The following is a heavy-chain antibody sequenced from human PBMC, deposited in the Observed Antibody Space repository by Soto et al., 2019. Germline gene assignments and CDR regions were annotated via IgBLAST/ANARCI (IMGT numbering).Heavy chain of an antibody. CDR1: GFTFSSHA. J-gene: IGHJ4*02. CDR3: AKGNSDIRYFEY. V-gene: IGHV3-23*01. Sequence: VQLLESGGVLVQPGGSLRLSCAASGFTFSSHAMRWVRQAPGKGLEWVSSISGSSATIYYADSVKGRFTISRDNSKNTVYLQMNSLRAEDTAVYYCAKGNSDIRYFEYWGQGTLVTVAS. CDR2: ISGSSATI. D-gene: IGHD3-9*01.